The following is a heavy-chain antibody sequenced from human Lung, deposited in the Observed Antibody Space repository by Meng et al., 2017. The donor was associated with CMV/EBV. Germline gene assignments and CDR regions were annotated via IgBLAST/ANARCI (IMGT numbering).Heavy chain of an antibody. Sequence: GSLRLSCTVSGGSISSSSYYWGWIRQPPGKGLEWIGSIYYSGSTYYNPSLKSRVTISVDTSKNQFSLKLSSVTAADTAVYYCARGAYYDSSGYDDWFDPWGQGTLVXVSS. J-gene: IGHJ5*02. CDR3: ARGAYYDSSGYDDWFDP. CDR2: IYYSGST. V-gene: IGHV4-39*07. D-gene: IGHD3-22*01. CDR1: GGSISSSSYY.